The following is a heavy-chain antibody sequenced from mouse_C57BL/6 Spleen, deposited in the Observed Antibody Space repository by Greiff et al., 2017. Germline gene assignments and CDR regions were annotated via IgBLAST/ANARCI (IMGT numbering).Heavy chain of an antibody. J-gene: IGHJ3*01. V-gene: IGHV14-2*01. Sequence: EVQLQQSGAELVKPGASVKLSCTASGFNITDYYMHWVKQRTEQGLEWIGRIDPEDGETKYAPKFQGKATITADTSSNTAYLQLSSLTSEDTAVYYCALYGNYGAYWGQGTLVTVSA. CDR2: IDPEDGET. CDR3: ALYGNYGAY. CDR1: GFNITDYY. D-gene: IGHD2-1*01.